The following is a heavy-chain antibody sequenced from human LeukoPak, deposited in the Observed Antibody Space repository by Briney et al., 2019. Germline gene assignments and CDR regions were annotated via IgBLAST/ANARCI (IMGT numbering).Heavy chain of an antibody. CDR1: GASFSGYY. V-gene: IGHV3-7*01. CDR3: ARDTPRIAAAGTDLSDY. Sequence: PSETLSLTCAVYGASFSGYYLSWVRQAPGKGLEWVANIKQDGSEKYYVDSVKGRFTISRDNAKNSLYLQMNSLRAEDTAVYYCARDTPRIAAAGTDLSDYWGQGTLVTVSS. J-gene: IGHJ4*02. D-gene: IGHD6-13*01. CDR2: IKQDGSEK.